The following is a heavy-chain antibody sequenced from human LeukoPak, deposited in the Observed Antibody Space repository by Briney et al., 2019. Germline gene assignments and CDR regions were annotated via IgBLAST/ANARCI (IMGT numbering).Heavy chain of an antibody. CDR1: GGTFSSYA. CDR3: ARALRWSDLGYFDY. Sequence: SVKVSCKASGGTFSSYAISWVRQAPGQGLEWMGRIIPILGIANYAQKFQGRVTITADKSTSTAYMELSSLRSEDTAVYYCARALRWSDLGYFDYRGQGTLVTVSS. D-gene: IGHD4-23*01. J-gene: IGHJ4*02. CDR2: IIPILGIA. V-gene: IGHV1-69*04.